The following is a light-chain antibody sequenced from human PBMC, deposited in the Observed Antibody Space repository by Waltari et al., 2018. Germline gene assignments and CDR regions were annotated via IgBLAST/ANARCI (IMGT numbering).Light chain of an antibody. CDR3: HQRTDWPPSFT. Sequence: EIVLTQSPATLSLSPGERATLSCRASQSVRNYLAWYQQKPGQPPRLLIYDASNRATGIPARFSGSGSGTDFTLTISSLEPEDFAVYYCHQRTDWPPSFTFGGGTKVEIK. J-gene: IGKJ4*01. CDR1: QSVRNY. V-gene: IGKV3-11*01. CDR2: DAS.